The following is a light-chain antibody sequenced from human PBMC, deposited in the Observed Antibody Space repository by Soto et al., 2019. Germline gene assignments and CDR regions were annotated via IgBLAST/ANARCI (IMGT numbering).Light chain of an antibody. CDR1: NRDAGTHNY. V-gene: IGLV2-8*01. Sequence: QSALTQPPSASGSPGQSVTISCTGTNRDAGTHNYVSWYQQYPGKAPKLLIYDVVKRPSGIPHRFSGSKSGNTASLTVSGLQADDEADYYCSSYSSTSTLVVFGNGTKVTVL. CDR3: SSYSSTSTLVV. CDR2: DVV. J-gene: IGLJ1*01.